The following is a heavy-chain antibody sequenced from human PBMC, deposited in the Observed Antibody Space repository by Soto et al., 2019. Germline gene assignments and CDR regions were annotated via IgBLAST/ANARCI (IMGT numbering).Heavy chain of an antibody. Sequence: NPSETLSLTCTVSGGSISSGGYYWSWIRQHPGKGLEWIGYIYYSGSTYYNPSLKSRVTISVDTSKNQFSLKLSSVTAADTAVYYCARVEVDIVATIAAGIDYWGQGTLVTSPQ. J-gene: IGHJ4*02. V-gene: IGHV4-31*03. CDR1: GGSISSGGYY. D-gene: IGHD5-12*01. CDR2: IYYSGST. CDR3: ARVEVDIVATIAAGIDY.